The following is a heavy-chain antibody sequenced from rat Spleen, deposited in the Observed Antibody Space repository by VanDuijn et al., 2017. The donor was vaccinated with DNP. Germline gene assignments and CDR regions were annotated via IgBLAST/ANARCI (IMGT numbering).Heavy chain of an antibody. D-gene: IGHD1-3*01. V-gene: IGHV5-17*01. CDR3: ARDDYGSYGAMDP. CDR2: ISYDGSRT. CDR1: GFTFSDYA. Sequence: EVQLVESGGGLVQPGRSLKLSCAASGFTFSDYAMAWVRQAPKKGLEWVATISYDGSRTYYRDSVKGRFTLSRDNAKSTLYLQMDSLRSEDTATYYCARDDYGSYGAMDPWGQGTSVTVSS. J-gene: IGHJ4*01.